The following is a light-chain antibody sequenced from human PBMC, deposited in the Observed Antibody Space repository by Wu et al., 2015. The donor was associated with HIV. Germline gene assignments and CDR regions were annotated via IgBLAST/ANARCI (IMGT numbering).Light chain of an antibody. CDR2: GAS. V-gene: IGKV3-15*01. J-gene: IGKJ1*01. CDR1: QSISSN. CDR3: QQYNDWPQT. Sequence: IVMTQSPSTLSVSPGERATLSCRASQSISSNLAWYQQKPGQAPRLLIYGASTRATGIPARFSGSGSGTEFTLTISGLQSGDFAVYYCQQYNDWPQTFGQGTKVEIK.